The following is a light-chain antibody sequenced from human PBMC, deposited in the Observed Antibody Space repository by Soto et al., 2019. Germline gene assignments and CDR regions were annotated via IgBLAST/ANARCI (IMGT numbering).Light chain of an antibody. CDR2: GAS. Sequence: EIVLTQSPGPLSLSPGERATLSCRASQSVSSSYLAWYQQKPGQAPRPLVNGASSRATGIPDRFSGSGSGADFTLTISRLEPEDFAVYYCQQYGSSPSWTFGQGTKLEIK. V-gene: IGKV3-20*01. CDR3: QQYGSSPSWT. J-gene: IGKJ2*02. CDR1: QSVSSSY.